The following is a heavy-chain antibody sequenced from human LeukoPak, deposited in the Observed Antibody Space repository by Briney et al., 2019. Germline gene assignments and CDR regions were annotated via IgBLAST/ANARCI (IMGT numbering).Heavy chain of an antibody. Sequence: PGGSLRLSCAASGFTFSDNYMSWIRQAPGKGLEWVSYISSSGNTTYNADSVKGRFSITRDNAKNSLYLQMNSLTVEDTAIYYCAKNADRGAYCRGGSCYPYYYYYMDVWGTGTTVTISS. D-gene: IGHD2-15*01. CDR2: ISSSGNTT. CDR1: GFTFSDNY. V-gene: IGHV3-11*01. CDR3: AKNADRGAYCRGGSCYPYYYYYMDV. J-gene: IGHJ6*03.